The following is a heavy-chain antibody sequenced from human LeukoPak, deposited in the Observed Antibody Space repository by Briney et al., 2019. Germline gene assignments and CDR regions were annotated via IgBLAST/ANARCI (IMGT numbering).Heavy chain of an antibody. CDR1: GGTFSSYA. CDR3: ARSIAVFHDAFDI. V-gene: IGHV1-69*01. CDR2: IISIFGTA. Sequence: ASVKVSCKASGGTFSSYAISWVRQAPGQGLEWMGGIISIFGTANYAQKFQGRVTITADESTSTAYMELSSLRSEDTAVYYCARSIAVFHDAFDIWGQGTMVTVSS. J-gene: IGHJ3*02. D-gene: IGHD2-15*01.